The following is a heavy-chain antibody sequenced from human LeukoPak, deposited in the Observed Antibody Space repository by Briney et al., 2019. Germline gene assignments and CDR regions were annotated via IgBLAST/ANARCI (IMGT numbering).Heavy chain of an antibody. J-gene: IGHJ6*02. CDR2: IYTSGST. CDR1: GGSISSYY. V-gene: IGHV4-4*07. D-gene: IGHD2-2*01. Sequence: SPSETLSLTCTASGGSISSYYWSWIRQPAGKGLEWIGRIYTSGSTNYNPSLKSRVTMSVDTSKNQFSLKLSSVTAADTAVYYCARDSLSGSSTSWQSAYYYYYGMDVWGQGTTVTVSS. CDR3: ARDSLSGSSTSWQSAYYYYYGMDV.